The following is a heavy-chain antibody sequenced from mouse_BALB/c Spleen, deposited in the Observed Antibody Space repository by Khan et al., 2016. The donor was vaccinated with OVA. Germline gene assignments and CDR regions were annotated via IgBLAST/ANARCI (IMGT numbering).Heavy chain of an antibody. D-gene: IGHD3-1*01. Sequence: EVQLQESGPGLVKPSQSLSLTCSVTGYSITSGYFWNWIRQFPGNKLEWMGYIRYDGNSNYNPSLKNRISITRDTSKNQFFLKLNSVTPADTATYYWSRGGSSGPAWFAYWGQGTLVTVSA. CDR1: GYSITSGYF. CDR2: IRYDGNS. V-gene: IGHV3-6*02. CDR3: SRGGSSGPAWFAY. J-gene: IGHJ3*01.